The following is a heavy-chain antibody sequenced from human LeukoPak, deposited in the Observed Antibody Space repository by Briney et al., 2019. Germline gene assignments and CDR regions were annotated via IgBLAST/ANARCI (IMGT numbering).Heavy chain of an antibody. D-gene: IGHD3-10*01. Sequence: GGSLRLSCAASGFIFSDYSMNWVRQAPGKGLEWVASISISGSSIYYADSVKGRFTISRDNAKNSLYLQMNSLRVDDTAVYYCAKAGQGLLWFGELEDFDYWGQGTLVTVSS. CDR1: GFIFSDYS. CDR2: ISISGSSI. CDR3: AKAGQGLLWFGELEDFDY. J-gene: IGHJ4*02. V-gene: IGHV3-21*01.